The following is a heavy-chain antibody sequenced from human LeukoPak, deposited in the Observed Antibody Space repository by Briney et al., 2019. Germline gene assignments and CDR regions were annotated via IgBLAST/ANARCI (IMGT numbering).Heavy chain of an antibody. CDR3: AKPRTTGLGWAQFDY. J-gene: IGHJ4*02. CDR1: GFTFSSFA. CDR2: FDGNGPNT. D-gene: IGHD2-8*02. Sequence: QSGGSLRLSCAASGFTFSSFAMTRVRQAPGKGLEWVSGFDGNGPNTYCADSVKGRWTISRDNSRNTLYLEMNSLRPEDTAIYYCAKPRTTGLGWAQFDYWGQGSLVTVSS. V-gene: IGHV3-23*01.